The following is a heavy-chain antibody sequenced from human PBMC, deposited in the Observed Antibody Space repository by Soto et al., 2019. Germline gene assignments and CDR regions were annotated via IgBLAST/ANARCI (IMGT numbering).Heavy chain of an antibody. D-gene: IGHD4-17*01. Sequence: PXVSLRLSGVASGFTFSTYDMNWVRQAPGKGLEWVSSINRASIYIYYADSVRGRFTISRDNAKNSLYLQMDSLRVEDTAVYYCARRTVTTYHYFDYWGQGTLVTAPQ. CDR3: ARRTVTTYHYFDY. CDR1: GFTFSTYD. V-gene: IGHV3-21*01. J-gene: IGHJ4*02. CDR2: INRASIYI.